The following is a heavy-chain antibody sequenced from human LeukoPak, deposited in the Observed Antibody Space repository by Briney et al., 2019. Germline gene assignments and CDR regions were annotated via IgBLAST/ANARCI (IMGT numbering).Heavy chain of an antibody. CDR2: ISSSSSKI. CDR1: GFTFSSYS. D-gene: IGHD2-2*01. J-gene: IGHJ4*02. Sequence: PGGSLRLSCAASGFTFSSYSMNWVRQAPGKGLEWVSSISSSSSKIYYADSVKGRFTISRDNAKNSLYLQMNSLRAEDTAVYYCARVGYQLPSFDYWGQGTLVTVSS. V-gene: IGHV3-21*01. CDR3: ARVGYQLPSFDY.